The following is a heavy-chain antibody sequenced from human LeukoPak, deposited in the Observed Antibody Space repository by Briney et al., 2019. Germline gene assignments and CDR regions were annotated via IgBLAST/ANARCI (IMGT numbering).Heavy chain of an antibody. CDR1: GGSISSSSYY. CDR2: IFYGGST. J-gene: IGHJ4*02. V-gene: IGHV4-39*07. D-gene: IGHD5-24*01. Sequence: SETLSLTCTVSGGSISSSSYYWGWIRQPPGKGLEWIGSIFYGGSTYYNPSLKSRVTISVDTSKNQFSLKLSSVTAADTAVYYCARGHGYNYYWGLGTLVTVSS. CDR3: ARGHGYNYY.